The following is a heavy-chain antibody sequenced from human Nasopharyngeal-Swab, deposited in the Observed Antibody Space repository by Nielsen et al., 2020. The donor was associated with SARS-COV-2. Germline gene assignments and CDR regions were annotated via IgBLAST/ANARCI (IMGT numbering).Heavy chain of an antibody. D-gene: IGHD2-2*01. Sequence: WIRQPPGKGPEWIAEINHSGSTNYNPSLKNRVTISVATSKNQFSLKLSSVTAAETAVYYCARGGAGVVPSPVLGLGPYYSYYYMDVWGKGTTVTVSS. CDR3: ARGGAGVVPSPVLGLGPYYSYYYMDV. J-gene: IGHJ6*03. CDR2: INHSGST. V-gene: IGHV4-34*01.